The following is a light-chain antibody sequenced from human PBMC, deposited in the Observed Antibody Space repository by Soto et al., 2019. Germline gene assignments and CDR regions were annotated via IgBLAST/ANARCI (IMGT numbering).Light chain of an antibody. CDR3: CSYAGSYTV. CDR2: EDN. CDR1: SSDVGNYGL. Sequence: QSALTQPASVSGSPGQSITISCTGTSSDVGNYGLVAWFQHHPGKAPQLIIYEDNKRPSGVSKRFSGSKSGNTASLTISVLRAEDEAAYYCCSYAGSYTVFGGGTQLTVL. V-gene: IGLV2-23*01. J-gene: IGLJ2*01.